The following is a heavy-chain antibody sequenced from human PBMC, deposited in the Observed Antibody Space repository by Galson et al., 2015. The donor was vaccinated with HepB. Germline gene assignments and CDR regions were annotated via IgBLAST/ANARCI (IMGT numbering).Heavy chain of an antibody. CDR3: ARPFTGYESYYYGLDV. Sequence: SVKVSCKASGFNFTAYGFTWVRQAPGQGLEWMGWISAYNGNTHFSQTVQGRVTMTTDASTNTAYMELRGLRSDDTAVYYCARPFTGYESYYYGLDVWGQGTTVTVSS. CDR1: GFNFTAYG. D-gene: IGHD3-9*01. CDR2: ISAYNGNT. V-gene: IGHV1-18*04. J-gene: IGHJ6*02.